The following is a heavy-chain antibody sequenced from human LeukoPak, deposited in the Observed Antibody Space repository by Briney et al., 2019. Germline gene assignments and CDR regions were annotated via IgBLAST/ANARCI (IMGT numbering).Heavy chain of an antibody. D-gene: IGHD6-19*01. CDR1: GFTVSGNY. Sequence: GGSLRLSCAASGFTVSGNYMSWVRQAPGKGLEWVSVIYSGGSTYYADSVKGRFTISRDNPKNTLYLQMNSLRAEDTAVYYCARVYSSGWDRYYLDYWGQGTLVTVSS. CDR2: IYSGGST. V-gene: IGHV3-66*01. CDR3: ARVYSSGWDRYYLDY. J-gene: IGHJ4*02.